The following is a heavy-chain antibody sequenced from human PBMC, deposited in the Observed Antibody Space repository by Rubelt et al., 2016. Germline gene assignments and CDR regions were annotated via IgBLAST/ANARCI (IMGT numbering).Heavy chain of an antibody. D-gene: IGHD6-13*01. Sequence: QVQLVQSGAEVKKPGASVKVSCKASGYTFTSYGISWVRQAPGQGLEWMGWISAYNGNTNYAQKRNGRVTRTTDTSTSTAYMVLRSLRSDDTAVYYCARDTRYSSSSNFDYWGQGTLVTVSS. J-gene: IGHJ4*02. V-gene: IGHV1-18*01. CDR3: ARDTRYSSSSNFDY. CDR1: GYTFTSYG. CDR2: ISAYNGNT.